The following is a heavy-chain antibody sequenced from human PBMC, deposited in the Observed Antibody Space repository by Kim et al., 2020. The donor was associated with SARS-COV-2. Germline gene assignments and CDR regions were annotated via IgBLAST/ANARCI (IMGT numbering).Heavy chain of an antibody. CDR2: ISAYNGNT. Sequence: ASVKVSCKSSGYTFTSYGISWVRQAPGQGLEWMGWISAYNGNTNYAQKLQGRVTMTTDTSTSTAYMELRSLRSDDTAVYYCARVVVVAATTYYFDYWGQGTLVTVSS. J-gene: IGHJ4*02. D-gene: IGHD2-15*01. V-gene: IGHV1-18*01. CDR1: GYTFTSYG. CDR3: ARVVVVAATTYYFDY.